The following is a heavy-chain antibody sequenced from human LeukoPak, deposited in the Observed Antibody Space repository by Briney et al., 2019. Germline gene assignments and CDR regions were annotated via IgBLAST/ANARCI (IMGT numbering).Heavy chain of an antibody. CDR1: GFTVSSNY. D-gene: IGHD2-15*01. J-gene: IGHJ6*02. Sequence: GGSLRLSCAASGFTVSSNYMSWVRQAPGKGLEWVSVIYSGGSTYYADSVKGRFTISRDNSKNTLYLQMNSLRAEDTAVYYCARDAKRDRSGGSCYPGYYYGMDVWGQGTTVTVSS. CDR3: ARDAKRDRSGGSCYPGYYYGMDV. V-gene: IGHV3-53*01. CDR2: IYSGGST.